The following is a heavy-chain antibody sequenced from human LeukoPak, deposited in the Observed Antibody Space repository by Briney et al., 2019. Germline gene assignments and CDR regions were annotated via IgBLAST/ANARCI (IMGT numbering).Heavy chain of an antibody. V-gene: IGHV4-31*03. Sequence: SETLSLTCNVSGGSISSGGSRWSWLRQHPGKGLEWIGYIYYSGSTYYNPSLESRLTMSVDTSKNQFSLHLTSVTAADTAVYYCARDWGTYFDYWGQGTLVTVSS. J-gene: IGHJ4*02. CDR3: ARDWGTYFDY. CDR2: IYYSGST. CDR1: GGSISSGGSR. D-gene: IGHD7-27*01.